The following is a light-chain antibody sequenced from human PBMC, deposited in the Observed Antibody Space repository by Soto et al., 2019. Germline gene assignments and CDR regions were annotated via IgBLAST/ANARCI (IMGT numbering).Light chain of an antibody. J-gene: IGKJ1*01. CDR3: QKYNNWPPWT. CDR2: GAS. CDR1: QSVSSN. V-gene: IGKV3-15*01. Sequence: EIVMTQSPATLSVSPGERATLSCRASQSVSSNLAWYQQKPGQAPRLLIYGASTRATGIPARFSGSGSGTDFTITIRSLQSEDFAVYYCQKYNNWPPWTFGQGTKADIK.